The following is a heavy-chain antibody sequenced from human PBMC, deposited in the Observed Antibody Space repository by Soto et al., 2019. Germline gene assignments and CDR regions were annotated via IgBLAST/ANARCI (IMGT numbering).Heavy chain of an antibody. D-gene: IGHD3-3*01. Sequence: ASVQVSCKASGYTFTSYAMHWVRQAPGQRLEWMGWINAGNGNTKYSQKFQGRVTITRDTSASTAYMELSSLRSEDTAVYFCARGGVVMHYYYMDVWGKGTTVTVSS. J-gene: IGHJ6*03. V-gene: IGHV1-3*01. CDR2: INAGNGNT. CDR1: GYTFTSYA. CDR3: ARGGVVMHYYYMDV.